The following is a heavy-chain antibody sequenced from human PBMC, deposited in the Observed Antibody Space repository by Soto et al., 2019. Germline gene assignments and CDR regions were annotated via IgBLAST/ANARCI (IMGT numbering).Heavy chain of an antibody. D-gene: IGHD3-10*01. Sequence: EVQLLESGGGLVQPGGSLRLSCEVSGFTFTSYAMTWVRQAPGKGLEWVSGVSGGGDSTHYADSVKGRFTISRDNSKSMLYLEMSSLRAEDTAVYYCARGIGGGSYGSRSYLPHDYWGQGTLVAVSS. V-gene: IGHV3-23*01. CDR3: ARGIGGGSYGSRSYLPHDY. J-gene: IGHJ4*02. CDR2: VSGGGDST. CDR1: GFTFTSYA.